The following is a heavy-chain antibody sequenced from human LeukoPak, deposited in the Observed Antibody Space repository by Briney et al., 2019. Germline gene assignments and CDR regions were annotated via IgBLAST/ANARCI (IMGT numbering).Heavy chain of an antibody. CDR2: FSLGGSGTT. J-gene: IGHJ5*02. V-gene: IGHV4-59*08. D-gene: IGHD6-19*01. CDR1: GASITTYS. Sequence: PSETLSLTCIVSGASITTYSWNWLRQSPGKGLEWTGYFSLGGSGTTSYTSSLKSRVTISRDTSKNQLSLKLTSVTAADTAVYYCARWDDSAWAFGTWGPGTLVTVSS. CDR3: ARWDDSAWAFGT.